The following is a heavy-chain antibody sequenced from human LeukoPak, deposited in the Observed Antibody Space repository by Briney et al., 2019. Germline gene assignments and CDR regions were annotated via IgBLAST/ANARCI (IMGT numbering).Heavy chain of an antibody. CDR1: GFTFSSYA. CDR3: AKDLAFTGAFDI. D-gene: IGHD3-3*02. J-gene: IGHJ3*02. Sequence: GGSLRLSCAASGFTFSSYAMSWVRQAPGKGLEWVSIISASGGTTYYADSVKGRFTIPRDNSKNTLYQQMNSLRAEDTAVYYCAKDLAFTGAFDIWGQGTMVTVSS. V-gene: IGHV3-23*01. CDR2: ISASGGTT.